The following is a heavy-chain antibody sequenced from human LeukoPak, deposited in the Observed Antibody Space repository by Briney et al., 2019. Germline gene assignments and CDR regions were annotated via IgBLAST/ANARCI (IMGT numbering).Heavy chain of an antibody. CDR3: ARDCSTSCCPPFNY. J-gene: IGHJ4*02. Sequence: SVKVSCKASGYTFASYGISWVRQAPGQGLDWMGWVSAYNGDTNYAQRFQGRVTMTTDASTSTAYMELRSLRSDDTAVYYCARDCSTSCCPPFNYWGQGTLVTVSS. CDR1: GYTFASYG. D-gene: IGHD2-2*01. V-gene: IGHV1-18*04. CDR2: VSAYNGDT.